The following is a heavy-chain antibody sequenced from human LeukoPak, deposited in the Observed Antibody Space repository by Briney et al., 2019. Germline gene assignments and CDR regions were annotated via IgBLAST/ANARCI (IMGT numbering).Heavy chain of an antibody. Sequence: ASVKVSCKASGYTFTGYYMHWVRQAPGQGLEWMGWINPTSGGTNYAQKFQGRVTMTRDTSISTAYMELSRLRSDDTAVYYCARDREYSSSSRHYYYYMDVWGKGTTVTVSS. CDR2: INPTSGGT. D-gene: IGHD6-6*01. CDR1: GYTFTGYY. V-gene: IGHV1-2*02. J-gene: IGHJ6*03. CDR3: ARDREYSSSSRHYYYYMDV.